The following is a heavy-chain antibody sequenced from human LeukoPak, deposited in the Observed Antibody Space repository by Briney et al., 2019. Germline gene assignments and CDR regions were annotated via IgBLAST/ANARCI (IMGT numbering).Heavy chain of an antibody. D-gene: IGHD2-2*01. V-gene: IGHV1-3*01. Sequence: ASVKVSCKASGYTFTSYYMHWVRQAPGQGLEWMGWINAGNGNTKYSQKFQGRVTITRDTSASTAYMELSSLRSEDTAVYYCARGGSSLDYYYYGMDVWGQGTTVTVSS. CDR2: INAGNGNT. J-gene: IGHJ6*02. CDR1: GYTFTSYY. CDR3: ARGGSSLDYYYYGMDV.